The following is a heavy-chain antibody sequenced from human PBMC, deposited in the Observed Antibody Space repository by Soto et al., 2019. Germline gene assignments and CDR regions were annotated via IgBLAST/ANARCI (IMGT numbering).Heavy chain of an antibody. D-gene: IGHD3-10*01. CDR1: GYTFTSYY. CDR2: INPSGGST. V-gene: IGHV1-46*01. J-gene: IGHJ4*02. Sequence: ASVKVSCKASGYTFTSYYMHWVRQAPGQGLEWMGIINPSGGSTSYAQKFQGRVTMTRDTSTSTVYMELSSLRSEDTAVYYCARVRTMVRGVKFPLGYWGQGTLVTVS. CDR3: ARVRTMVRGVKFPLGY.